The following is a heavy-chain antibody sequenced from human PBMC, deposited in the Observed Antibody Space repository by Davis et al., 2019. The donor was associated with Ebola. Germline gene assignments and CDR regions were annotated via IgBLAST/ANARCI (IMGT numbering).Heavy chain of an antibody. D-gene: IGHD5-24*01. CDR1: GYTFTGSY. Sequence: AASVKVSCKASGYTFTGSYMHWVRQAPGQGLEWMGWINPNSGGTKYAQRVQGRVTMTRDTSISTTYMDLSRLRSDDTAVYYCARESGGWLAPGDYFDYWGQGTLVTVSS. CDR2: INPNSGGT. CDR3: ARESGGWLAPGDYFDY. J-gene: IGHJ4*02. V-gene: IGHV1-2*02.